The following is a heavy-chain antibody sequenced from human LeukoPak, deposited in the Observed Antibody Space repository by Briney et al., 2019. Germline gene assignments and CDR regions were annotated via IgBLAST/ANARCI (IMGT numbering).Heavy chain of an antibody. Sequence: GGSLRLSCAASGFTFSSYEMNWVRQAPGEGLEWISYISGSGGSTYYADSVKGRFTISRDNSKNTLYLQMNSLRAEDTAVYYCARCGTVRGVIYYYYYYMDVWGKGTTVTISS. CDR1: GFTFSSYE. V-gene: IGHV3-23*01. CDR3: ARCGTVRGVIYYYYYYMDV. D-gene: IGHD3-10*01. J-gene: IGHJ6*03. CDR2: ISGSGGST.